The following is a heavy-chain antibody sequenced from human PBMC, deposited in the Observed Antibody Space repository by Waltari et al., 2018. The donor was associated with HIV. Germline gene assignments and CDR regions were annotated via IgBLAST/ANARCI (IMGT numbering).Heavy chain of an antibody. D-gene: IGHD2-8*01. CDR1: GGSVINSDYH. CDR2: IYYTGTT. CDR3: ARRPRMAAFYLYYGMDV. J-gene: IGHJ6*02. V-gene: IGHV4-39*01. Sequence: QLQLQQSGPGLVKPSETLSLTCTVSGGSVINSDYHWDFIRQSPGKGLEWIGNIYYTGTTFYHPSLKSRVTMSADLSRNQFSLRLNSVTAADTAIYYCARRPRMAAFYLYYGMDVWGQGTTVTVSS.